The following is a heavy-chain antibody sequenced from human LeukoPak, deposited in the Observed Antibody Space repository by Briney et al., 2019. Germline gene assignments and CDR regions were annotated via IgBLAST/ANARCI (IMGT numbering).Heavy chain of an antibody. Sequence: PSETLSLTCTVSGGSISSSSYYWGWIRQPPGKGLEWIGSIYYSGSTYYNPSLKSRVTISVDTSKNQFSLKLSSVTAADTAVYYCARVQLYSGYDYWSYWGRGTLVTVSS. D-gene: IGHD5-12*01. CDR2: IYYSGST. CDR3: ARVQLYSGYDYWSY. CDR1: GGSISSSSYY. J-gene: IGHJ4*02. V-gene: IGHV4-39*07.